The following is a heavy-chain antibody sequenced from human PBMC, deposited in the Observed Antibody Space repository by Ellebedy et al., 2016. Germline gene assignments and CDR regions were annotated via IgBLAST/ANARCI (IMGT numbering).Heavy chain of an antibody. D-gene: IGHD2-21*01. CDR1: GYSFSDYP. CDR3: AREVNSFDY. J-gene: IGHJ4*02. Sequence: ASVKVSCKASGYSFSDYPIHWVRQAPGQSLEWLGWINAGNRNPHYSQKFKGRVTITRDTSVNTAYMELSSLRSEDTAVYYCAREVNSFDYWGQGTLVTVPS. V-gene: IGHV1-3*01. CDR2: INAGNRNP.